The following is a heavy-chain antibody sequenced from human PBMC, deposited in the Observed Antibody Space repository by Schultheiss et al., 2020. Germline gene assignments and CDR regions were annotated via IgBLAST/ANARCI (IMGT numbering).Heavy chain of an antibody. V-gene: IGHV1-69*13. CDR1: GGTFSSYA. J-gene: IGHJ6*02. Sequence: SVKVSCKASGGTFSSYAISWVRQAPGLGLEWMGGIIPIFGTANYAQKFQGRVTITADESTSTAYMELSSLRSEDTAVYYCAATYYDYIWGSYRGFYYYYGMDVWGQGTTVTVSS. CDR2: IIPIFGTA. D-gene: IGHD3-16*02. CDR3: AATYYDYIWGSYRGFYYYYGMDV.